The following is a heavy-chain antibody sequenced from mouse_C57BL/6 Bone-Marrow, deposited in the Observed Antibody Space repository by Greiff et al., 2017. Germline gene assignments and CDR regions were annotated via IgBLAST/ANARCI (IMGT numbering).Heavy chain of an antibody. Sequence: EVMLVESGGGLVQPKGSLKLSCAASGFSFNTYAMNWVRPAPGKGLEWVARIRSKSNNYATYYADSVKDRFTISRDDSESMLYLQMNNLKTEDTAMYYCVRHYYGFAYWGQGTTLTVSS. CDR1: GFSFNTYA. D-gene: IGHD1-1*01. V-gene: IGHV10-1*01. CDR2: IRSKSNNYAT. J-gene: IGHJ2*01. CDR3: VRHYYGFAY.